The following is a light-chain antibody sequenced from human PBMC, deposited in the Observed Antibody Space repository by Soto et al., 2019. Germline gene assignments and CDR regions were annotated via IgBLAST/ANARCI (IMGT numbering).Light chain of an antibody. J-gene: IGKJ1*01. CDR2: AAS. CDR3: QQGYTTLWT. V-gene: IGKV1-39*01. Sequence: DIQMTQSPSTLSASVGDSVTVTCRASQPIGTSLHWYQQKPGKAPKVLISAASRLQSGVSSRFSGSGSGTHFALTISNLQPEAFATYYCQQGYTTLWTFGQGTKVELK. CDR1: QPIGTS.